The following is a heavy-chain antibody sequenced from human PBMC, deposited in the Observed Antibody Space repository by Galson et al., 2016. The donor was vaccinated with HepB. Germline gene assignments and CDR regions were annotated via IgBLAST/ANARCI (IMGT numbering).Heavy chain of an antibody. J-gene: IGHJ4*02. V-gene: IGHV3-30*03. D-gene: IGHD5-18*01. CDR2: ISYDGDTK. CDR3: ASDPLQWQRGYNYGFEY. Sequence: SLRLSCAASGFTFSTYGMHWVRQAPGKGLEWVAVISYDGDTKYHADSVKGRFTISRDNAKNTLYLQMHRLRFEDTAVYYCASDPLQWQRGYNYGFEYWGQGTLVSVSS. CDR1: GFTFSTYG.